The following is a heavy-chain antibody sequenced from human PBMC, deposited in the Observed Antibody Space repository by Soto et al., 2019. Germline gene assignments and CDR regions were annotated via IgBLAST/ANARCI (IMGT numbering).Heavy chain of an antibody. D-gene: IGHD3-3*01. J-gene: IGHJ4*02. V-gene: IGHV1-18*01. CDR2: ISAYNGNT. Sequence: QVQLVQSGAEVKKPGASVKVSCKASGYTFTSYGISWVRQAPGQGLEWMGWISAYNGNTNYAQKLQGRVTMTTDTFTSTAYMELRSLRSDDTAVYYCARTLPITIFGVVIPNHFDYWGQGTLVTVSS. CDR3: ARTLPITIFGVVIPNHFDY. CDR1: GYTFTSYG.